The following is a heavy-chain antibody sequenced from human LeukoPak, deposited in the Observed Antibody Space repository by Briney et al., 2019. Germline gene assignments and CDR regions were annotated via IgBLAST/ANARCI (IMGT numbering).Heavy chain of an antibody. D-gene: IGHD1-1*01. CDR3: ARHGGTFDP. CDR2: AYHSGIT. Sequence: PSETLSLTCTVSGDSISSYDWSWIRQPPGKGLEWIGYAYHSGITNYNPSLKSRVTISVDTSESQFSLRLSSVTAADTAIYYCARHGGTFDPWGQEILVTVSS. J-gene: IGHJ5*02. CDR1: GDSISSYD. V-gene: IGHV4-59*01.